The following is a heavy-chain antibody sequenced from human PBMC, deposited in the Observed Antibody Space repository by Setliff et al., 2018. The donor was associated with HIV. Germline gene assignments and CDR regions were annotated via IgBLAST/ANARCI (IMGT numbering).Heavy chain of an antibody. V-gene: IGHV3-23*01. Sequence: SLRLSCEASGFTLRSYAMYWVRQAPGKGLEWVAGISGAGATTYYADSVKGRFTISRDNSKDTLYLQMNSLRAEDTAVYYCAKDGYSDYLNSYFDYWGQGTLVTVSS. CDR2: ISGAGATT. J-gene: IGHJ4*02. CDR1: GFTLRSYA. CDR3: AKDGYSDYLNSYFDY. D-gene: IGHD4-17*01.